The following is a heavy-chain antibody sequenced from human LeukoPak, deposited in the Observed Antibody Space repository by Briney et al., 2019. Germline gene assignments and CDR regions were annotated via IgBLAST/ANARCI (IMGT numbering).Heavy chain of an antibody. CDR3: AKTTIVGVTVDAFDI. D-gene: IGHD1-26*01. Sequence: GGSLRLSCAASGFTFSNFAMHWVRQAPGKGLEWVSFIRYDGSNKYYADSVKGRFTISRDNSKNTLYLQMNGLRAEDTAVYYCAKTTIVGVTVDAFDIWGQGTMVTVSS. CDR2: IRYDGSNK. V-gene: IGHV3-30*02. CDR1: GFTFSNFA. J-gene: IGHJ3*02.